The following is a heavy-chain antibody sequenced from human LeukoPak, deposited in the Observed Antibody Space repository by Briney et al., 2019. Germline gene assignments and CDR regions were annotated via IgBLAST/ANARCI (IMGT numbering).Heavy chain of an antibody. J-gene: IGHJ3*02. CDR3: ARGLILNRCCYDGFDI. CDR1: GGSFSGYY. D-gene: IGHD2-15*01. CDR2: INHSGST. Sequence: PSETLSLTCAVYGGSFSGYYWSWIRQPPGKGLEWIGEINHSGSTNYNPSLKSRVTISVDTSKNQFSLKLSSVTAADTAVYYCARGLILNRCCYDGFDIWGQGTMVTVSS. V-gene: IGHV4-34*01.